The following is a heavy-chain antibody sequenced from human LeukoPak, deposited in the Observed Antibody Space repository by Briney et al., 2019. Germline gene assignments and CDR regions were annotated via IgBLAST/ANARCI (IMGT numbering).Heavy chain of an antibody. CDR3: ARRRGSGIQLWKYDAFDI. CDR1: GDSISPYY. J-gene: IGHJ3*02. CDR2: ISSSGST. Sequence: SETLSLTCTVSGDSISPYYCSWIRQPPGKGLEWIGYISSSGSTDYNPSRKSRDSMSVDTSKNQFSLKLSSVTAADTAVYYCARRRGSGIQLWKYDAFDIWGQGTMVTVSS. V-gene: IGHV4-59*01. D-gene: IGHD5-18*01.